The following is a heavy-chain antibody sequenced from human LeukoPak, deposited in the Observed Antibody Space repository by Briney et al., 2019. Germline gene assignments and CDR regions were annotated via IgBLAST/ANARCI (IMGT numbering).Heavy chain of an antibody. Sequence: ASVKVSCKASGYTFTSYGISWVRQAPGQGLEWMGWISAYNGNTNYAQKLQSRVTMTTDTSTSTAYMELRSLRSDDTTVYYCARVPYSSGWYSARQNWFDPWGQGTLVTVSS. J-gene: IGHJ5*02. CDR2: ISAYNGNT. CDR3: ARVPYSSGWYSARQNWFDP. V-gene: IGHV1-18*01. CDR1: GYTFTSYG. D-gene: IGHD6-19*01.